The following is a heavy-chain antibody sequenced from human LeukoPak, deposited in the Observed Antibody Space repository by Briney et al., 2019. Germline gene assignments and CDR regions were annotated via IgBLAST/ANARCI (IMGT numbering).Heavy chain of an antibody. CDR2: ISAYNGNT. CDR1: GYTFTSYG. J-gene: IGHJ1*01. Sequence: ASVTVSCKASGYTFTSYGISWVRQAPGQGLEWMGWISAYNGNTNYAQKFQGRVTITADKSTSTAYMELSSLRSEDTAVYYCARVGDYGDSSEYFQHWGQGTLVTVSS. CDR3: ARVGDYGDSSEYFQH. V-gene: IGHV1-18*01. D-gene: IGHD4-17*01.